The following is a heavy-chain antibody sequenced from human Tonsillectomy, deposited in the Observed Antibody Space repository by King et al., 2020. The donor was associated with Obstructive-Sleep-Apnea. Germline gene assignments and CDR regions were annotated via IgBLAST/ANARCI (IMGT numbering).Heavy chain of an antibody. CDR2: ISWHSGSM. D-gene: IGHD4/OR15-4a*01. J-gene: IGHJ3*02. CDR3: AKDIPESKGTMVDFDI. V-gene: IGHV3-9*01. CDR1: GFTFDDYA. Sequence: QLVQSGGGLVQPGRSLRLSCAASGFTFDDYAMHWVRQGSGKGLEWGSGISWHSGSMGYADSVRGRFTISRDNAKNSLFLQMNSLRAEDTALYYCAKDIPESKGTMVDFDIWGQGTMVTVSS.